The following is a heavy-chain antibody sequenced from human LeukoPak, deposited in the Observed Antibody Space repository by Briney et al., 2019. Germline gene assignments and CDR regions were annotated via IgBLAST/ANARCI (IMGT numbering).Heavy chain of an antibody. CDR1: GGSISSSSYY. J-gene: IGHJ4*02. Sequence: PSETLSLTCTVSGGSISSSSYYWGWIRQPPGKGLEWIGSIYYSGSTYYNPSLKSRVTISVDTSKNQFSLKLSSVTAADTAVYYCSGIVVVITELGGDYWGQGTLVTVSS. CDR2: IYYSGST. CDR3: SGIVVVITELGGDY. V-gene: IGHV4-39*07. D-gene: IGHD3-22*01.